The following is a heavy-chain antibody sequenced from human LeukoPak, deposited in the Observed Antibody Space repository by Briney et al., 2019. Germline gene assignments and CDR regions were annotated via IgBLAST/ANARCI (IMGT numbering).Heavy chain of an antibody. CDR1: GYNFITYW. J-gene: IGHJ5*02. CDR2: SYPGDSNI. V-gene: IGHV5-51*01. CDR3: ARHYQVAGTAPVTWFDP. Sequence: GESLKISCKTSGYNFITYWIGWVRQMPGKGLEWMGVSYPGDSNIRYSPSFQGQVSISADKSISTAYLHWSSLKASDTAMYYCARHYQVAGTAPVTWFDPWGQGTLVTVSS. D-gene: IGHD6-19*01.